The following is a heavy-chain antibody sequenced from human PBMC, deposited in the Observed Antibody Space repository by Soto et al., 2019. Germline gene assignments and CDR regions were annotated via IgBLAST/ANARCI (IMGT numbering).Heavy chain of an antibody. Sequence: GGSLRLYCAASGLIFSNYKMHWVRQAPGKGLVKVSRINTDGSITDYAESVKGRFTGSRDNPKNTLYLKLNILRAEDTAVYYCARDTDGLHYWGQGTLVTVSS. CDR3: ARDTDGLHY. V-gene: IGHV3-74*01. J-gene: IGHJ4*02. CDR2: INTDGSIT. CDR1: GLIFSNYK.